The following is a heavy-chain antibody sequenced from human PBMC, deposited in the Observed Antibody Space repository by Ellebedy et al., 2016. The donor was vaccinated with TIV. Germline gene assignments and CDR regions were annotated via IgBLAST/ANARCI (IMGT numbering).Heavy chain of an antibody. CDR1: GFTFSNYV. J-gene: IGHJ5*02. D-gene: IGHD3-22*01. V-gene: IGHV3-23*01. CDR2: ISAGGGAT. CDR3: AKVGRRYYESSGDP. Sequence: LSLTCAASGFTFSNYVMSWVRQAPGKGLEWVSTISAGGGATYYADSVKGRFNISRDNSENTLYLQMNSLRAEDTAVYYCAKVGRRYYESSGDPWGQGSLVTVSS.